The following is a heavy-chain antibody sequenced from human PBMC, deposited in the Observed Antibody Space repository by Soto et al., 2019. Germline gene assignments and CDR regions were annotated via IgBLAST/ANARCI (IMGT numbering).Heavy chain of an antibody. V-gene: IGHV3-48*03. CDR3: ARGFRWDLWFGESPETYGMDV. Sequence: HPGGSLRLSCAASGFTFSSYEMNWVRQAPGKGLEWVSYISSSGSTIYYADSVKGRFTISRDNAKNSLYLQMNSLRAEDTAVYYYARGFRWDLWFGESPETYGMDVWGQGTTVTVSS. J-gene: IGHJ6*02. CDR1: GFTFSSYE. D-gene: IGHD3-10*01. CDR2: ISSSGSTI.